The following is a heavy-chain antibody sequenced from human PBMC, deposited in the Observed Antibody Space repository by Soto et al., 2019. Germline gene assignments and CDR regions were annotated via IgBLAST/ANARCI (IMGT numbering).Heavy chain of an antibody. CDR1: GGTFSSYA. V-gene: IGHV1-69*13. D-gene: IGHD3-3*01. CDR3: ARPQQMYYDFWSGFSAGMDV. CDR2: IIPIFGTA. Sequence: GASVKVSCKASGGTFSSYAISWVRQAPGQGLEWMGGIIPIFGTANYAQKFQGRVTITADESTSTADMELSSLRSEDTAVYYCARPQQMYYDFWSGFSAGMDVWGQGTTVTVSS. J-gene: IGHJ6*02.